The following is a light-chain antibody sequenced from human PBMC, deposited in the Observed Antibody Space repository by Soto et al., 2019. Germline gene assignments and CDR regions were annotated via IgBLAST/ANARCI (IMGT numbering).Light chain of an antibody. J-gene: IGKJ1*01. CDR3: MQGSYWPRT. Sequence: VMTQSPLSLPVTLGQPASISCRSSQSLLYTDGNTYLSWFQQRPGQSPRRLIYEVSNRDSGVPDRFSGSGSGTDFTLKISRVEAEDVGVYYCMQGSYWPRTFGQGTEVEIK. CDR2: EVS. V-gene: IGKV2-30*01. CDR1: QSLLYTDGNTY.